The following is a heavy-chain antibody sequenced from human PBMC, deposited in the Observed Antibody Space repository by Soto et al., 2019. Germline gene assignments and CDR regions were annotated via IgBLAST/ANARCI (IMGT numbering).Heavy chain of an antibody. CDR1: GGIFSYYP. Sequence: SLNVSCNASGGIFSYYPISWVRQAPGQGLEWTGGIIPSFGTTNYAKKFKDRVKITADKSTATVYMETRSLTSEDTAVYYCATETHQLALAXFDPWGHGTLVTVXS. J-gene: IGHJ5*02. CDR3: ATETHQLALAXFDP. CDR2: IIPSFGTT. V-gene: IGHV1-69*06. D-gene: IGHD2-2*01.